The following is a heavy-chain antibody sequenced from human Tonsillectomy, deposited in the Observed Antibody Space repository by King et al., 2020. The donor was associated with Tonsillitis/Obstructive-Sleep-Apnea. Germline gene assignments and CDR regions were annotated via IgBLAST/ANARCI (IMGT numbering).Heavy chain of an antibody. V-gene: IGHV4-34*01. Sequence: VQLQQWGAGLLKPSETLSLSCAVYGGSLSGYYWSWIRQPPGKGLEWIGEINHSGSTNYNPSLKSRVTISVDTFKNQFSLRLSSVTAADTALYYCARGLGGSYPDWGQGTLVTVSS. CDR2: INHSGST. D-gene: IGHD1-26*01. CDR1: GGSLSGYY. CDR3: ARGLGGSYPD. J-gene: IGHJ4*02.